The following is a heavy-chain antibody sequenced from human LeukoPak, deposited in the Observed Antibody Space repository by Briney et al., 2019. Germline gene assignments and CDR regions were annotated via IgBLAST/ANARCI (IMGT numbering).Heavy chain of an antibody. Sequence: ASETLSLTCSVSGTSISTNYWSWIRQPPGKGLEWLGCIFCSGGTNYKPSLKSRITISVDTSKNQLSLRLSSVTAADTAVYYCARHVDYWGQGTLVTVSS. CDR3: ARHVDY. CDR2: IFCSGGT. V-gene: IGHV4-59*08. CDR1: GTSISTNY. J-gene: IGHJ4*02.